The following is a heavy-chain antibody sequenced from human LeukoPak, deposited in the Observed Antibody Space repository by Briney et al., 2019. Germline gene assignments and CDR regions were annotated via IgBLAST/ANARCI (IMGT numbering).Heavy chain of an antibody. CDR2: ISGRGGTT. D-gene: IGHD3-16*02. Sequence: PGGSLRLSCAASGFTFSNYAMAWVRQAPGKGLEWVSTISGRGGTTYYADSVKGRFTISRDNSKDTVYLQMNSLRAEDTAVYYCAKVDRTDYDYVWGSDRFEPQFDYWGQGTLVSVFS. CDR1: GFTFSNYA. J-gene: IGHJ4*02. CDR3: AKVDRTDYDYVWGSDRFEPQFDY. V-gene: IGHV3-23*01.